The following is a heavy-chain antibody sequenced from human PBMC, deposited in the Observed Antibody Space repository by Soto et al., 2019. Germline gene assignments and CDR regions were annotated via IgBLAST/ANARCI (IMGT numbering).Heavy chain of an antibody. CDR2: ISGSGGST. CDR3: AKSITMIVVVPDY. J-gene: IGHJ4*02. D-gene: IGHD3-22*01. Sequence: GGSLRFSCAASGFTFSSYAMSWVRQAPGKGLEWVSAISGSGGSTYYADSVKGRFTISRDNSKNTLYLQMNSLRAEDTAVYYCAKSITMIVVVPDYWGQGTLVTASS. CDR1: GFTFSSYA. V-gene: IGHV3-23*01.